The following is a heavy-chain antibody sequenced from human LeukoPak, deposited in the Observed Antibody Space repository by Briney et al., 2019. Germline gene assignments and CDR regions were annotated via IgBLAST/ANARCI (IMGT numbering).Heavy chain of an antibody. D-gene: IGHD4-17*01. Sequence: SETLSLTCAVYGGSFSGYYWSWIRQPPGKGLEWIGEINQSGRTNYNPSLKSRVTISVDMSKNQFSLKLSSVTAADTAVYFCARVDYRDYSKDFDYWGQGTPVTVSS. V-gene: IGHV4-34*01. CDR1: GGSFSGYY. J-gene: IGHJ4*02. CDR2: INQSGRT. CDR3: ARVDYRDYSKDFDY.